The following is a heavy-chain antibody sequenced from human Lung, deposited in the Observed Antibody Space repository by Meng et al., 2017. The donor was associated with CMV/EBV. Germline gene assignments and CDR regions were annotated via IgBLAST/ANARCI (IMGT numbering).Heavy chain of an antibody. D-gene: IGHD2-21*02. CDR3: AGAVGMSDVPAGY. Sequence: SLKISXAASGFTFGDYCMSWFRQAPGKGLEWVANIKQDGSEKYYVDSVKGRFTISRDNSKNSLYLQMNSLRAEDTAVYYCAGAVGMSDVPAGYWGQGTLVTVSS. CDR1: GFTFGDYC. CDR2: IKQDGSEK. J-gene: IGHJ4*02. V-gene: IGHV3-7*01.